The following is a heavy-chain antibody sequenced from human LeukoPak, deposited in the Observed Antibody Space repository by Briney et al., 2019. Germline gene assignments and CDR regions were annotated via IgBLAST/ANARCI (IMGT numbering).Heavy chain of an antibody. CDR2: IYFSGNT. CDR1: GGSLSSYS. CDR3: ARVPDYCSSTSCYAAGGDY. J-gene: IGHJ4*02. V-gene: IGHV4-59*01. D-gene: IGHD2-2*01. Sequence: SETLSLTCTVSGGSLSSYSWSWVRQPPGKGLEWIGYIYFSGNTNYNPSLKSRVTISVDTSKNQFSLKLSSVTAADTAVYYCARVPDYCSSTSCYAAGGDYWGQGTLVTVSS.